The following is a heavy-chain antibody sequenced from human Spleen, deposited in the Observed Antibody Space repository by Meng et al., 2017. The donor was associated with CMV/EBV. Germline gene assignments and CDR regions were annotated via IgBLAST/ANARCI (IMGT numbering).Heavy chain of an antibody. CDR2: INPNSGGT. D-gene: IGHD2-2*02. J-gene: IGHJ4*02. CDR1: GYPFIDYY. Sequence: GYPFIDYYLHWVRQAPGQGLEWMGWINPNSGGTNYAQKFQGRVTMTRDTSITTAYMELTRLRSDDTAVYYCARGWYCSSTSCSTFDYWGQGTLVTVSS. V-gene: IGHV1-2*02. CDR3: ARGWYCSSTSCSTFDY.